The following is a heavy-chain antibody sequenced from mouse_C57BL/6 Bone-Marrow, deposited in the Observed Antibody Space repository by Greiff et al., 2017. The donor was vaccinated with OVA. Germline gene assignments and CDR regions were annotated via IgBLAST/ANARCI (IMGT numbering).Heavy chain of an antibody. Sequence: DVQLQESGPVLVKPGASVKMSCKASGYTFTDYYMNWVKQSHGKSLEWIGVINPYNGGTSYNQKFKGKATLTVDKSSSTAYMELNSLTSEDSAVYYCARSHYDYPFYYAMDYWGQGTSVTVSS. CDR1: GYTFTDYY. CDR2: INPYNGGT. CDR3: ARSHYDYPFYYAMDY. V-gene: IGHV1-19*01. D-gene: IGHD2-4*01. J-gene: IGHJ4*01.